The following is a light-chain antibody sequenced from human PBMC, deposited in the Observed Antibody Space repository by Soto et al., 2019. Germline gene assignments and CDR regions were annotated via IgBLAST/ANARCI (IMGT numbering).Light chain of an antibody. V-gene: IGLV1-44*01. J-gene: IGLJ3*02. CDR2: SNN. CDR3: AVWDDSLNGRV. Sequence: QSVLTQPPSASGTPGQRVTISCSGSSSNIGTNTVNWYQQLPGTAPKLLIYSNNQRPSGVPDRFSGSKSGTSGSLAISGLQSEDEADYYCAVWDDSLNGRVFGGGTKVTVL. CDR1: SSNIGTNT.